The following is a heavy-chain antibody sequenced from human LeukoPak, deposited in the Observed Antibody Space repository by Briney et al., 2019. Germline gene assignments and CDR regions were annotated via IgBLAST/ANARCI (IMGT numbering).Heavy chain of an antibody. CDR3: ARDSPSRLVVAATETKYYYGMDV. V-gene: IGHV1-18*01. CDR1: GYTFTSYG. Sequence: ASVKVSCKASGYTFTSYGISWVRQAPGQGLEWMGWISAYNGNANYAQKLQGRVTMTTDTSTSTAYMELRSLRSDDTAVYYCARDSPSRLVVAATETKYYYGMDVWGQGTTVTVSS. CDR2: ISAYNGNA. D-gene: IGHD2-15*01. J-gene: IGHJ6*02.